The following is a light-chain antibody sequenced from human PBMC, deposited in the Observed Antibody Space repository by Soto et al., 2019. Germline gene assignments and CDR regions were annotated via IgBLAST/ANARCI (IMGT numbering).Light chain of an antibody. CDR3: QSYDTSLSGVV. Sequence: QSVLTQPPSVSGATGQGVTISCTGSSSNIGAGYDVHWYQQYPGTAPKFLISDRGYRPSGIPARFSVSKSGTSASLAITGLQAEDEADYYCQSYDTSLSGVVFGGGTKLTVL. CDR1: SSNIGAGYD. J-gene: IGLJ2*01. V-gene: IGLV1-40*01. CDR2: DRG.